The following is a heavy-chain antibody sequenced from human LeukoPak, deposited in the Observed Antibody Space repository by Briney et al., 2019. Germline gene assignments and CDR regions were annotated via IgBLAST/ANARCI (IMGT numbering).Heavy chain of an antibody. V-gene: IGHV3-74*01. Sequence: GSLRLSCAASGFTFRSYWMHWVRQAPWKGLVWVSRINSDGSSTSYADSVKGRFTISRDNAKNTLYLQMKSLRAEDTAVYYCARDGSNPPYYYYYYMDVWGTGTTVTVSS. CDR2: INSDGSST. CDR3: ARDGSNPPYYYYYYMDV. D-gene: IGHD4-11*01. J-gene: IGHJ6*03. CDR1: GFTFRSYW.